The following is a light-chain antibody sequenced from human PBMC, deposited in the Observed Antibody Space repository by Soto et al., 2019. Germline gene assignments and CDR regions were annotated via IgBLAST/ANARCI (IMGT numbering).Light chain of an antibody. V-gene: IGLV2-23*02. J-gene: IGLJ3*02. CDR2: KVS. CDR1: SSDVGSYNL. Sequence: QSALTQPASVSGSPGQSITISCTGTSSDVGSYNLVSWYQQHPGKAPQLMIYKVSKRPSGVSNRFSGSKSGNTASLTISGLQAEDEADYYFCLYAGSSTFSFGGGTKLTVL. CDR3: CLYAGSSTFS.